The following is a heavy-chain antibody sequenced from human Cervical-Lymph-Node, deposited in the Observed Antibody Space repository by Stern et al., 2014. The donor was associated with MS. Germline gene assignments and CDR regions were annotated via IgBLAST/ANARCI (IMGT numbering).Heavy chain of an antibody. CDR1: GFSLSTSEMR. D-gene: IGHD2-15*01. CDR2: IDWGDDK. V-gene: IGHV2-70*04. Sequence: QITLKESGPALVKPTQTLTLTCTFSGFSLSTSEMRVNWIRQPPGKALEWLARIDWGDDKFYSTSLKTRLTISKDTSKNQVVLTMTNMDPVDTATYYCARMGRYCSGGSCYDRGAFDIWGQGTMVTVSS. J-gene: IGHJ3*02. CDR3: ARMGRYCSGGSCYDRGAFDI.